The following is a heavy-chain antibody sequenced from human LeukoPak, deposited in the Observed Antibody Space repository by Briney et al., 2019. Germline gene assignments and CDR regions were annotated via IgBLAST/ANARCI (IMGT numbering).Heavy chain of an antibody. CDR1: GFTFTSFA. D-gene: IGHD3-22*01. CDR3: AKHSHDGSAPYYEVQFDS. CDR2: ISRTGVAT. Sequence: GGSLRLSCAASGFTFTSFAMSWVRQAPGKGLEWVSTISRTGVATYYANSVKGRFTISRDNSKNTVYLQMNSLRAEDTAVYYRAKHSHDGSAPYYEVQFDSWGQGTLVTVSS. V-gene: IGHV3-23*01. J-gene: IGHJ4*02.